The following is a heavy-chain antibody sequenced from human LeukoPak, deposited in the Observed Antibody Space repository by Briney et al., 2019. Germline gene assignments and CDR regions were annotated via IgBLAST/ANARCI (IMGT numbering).Heavy chain of an antibody. CDR3: ARERASNNYYNYFDP. Sequence: SKTLSLTCAVYGDSFNEYYWSWVRQPPGKALEWLGEINHSGSTNYNPSLKSRVTISVDKSLSQFFLSLSPVTAADTAVYYCARERASNNYYNYFDPWGQGTQVTVSS. J-gene: IGHJ5*02. CDR1: GDSFNEYY. CDR2: INHSGST. D-gene: IGHD1-1*01. V-gene: IGHV4-34*01.